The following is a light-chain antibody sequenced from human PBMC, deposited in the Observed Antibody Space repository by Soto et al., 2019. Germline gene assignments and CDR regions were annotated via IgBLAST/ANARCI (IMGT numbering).Light chain of an antibody. J-gene: IGKJ1*01. CDR2: DAS. V-gene: IGKV3-15*01. CDR3: QQFNNWPRT. Sequence: ETVMTQSPATLSVSPGERATLSCRASQSVSSKLAWYQQKPGQAPRLLIYDASTRATGIPARFSGSGSGTEFTLTISSLQSEDFAVYYCQQFNNWPRTFGQGTKVDIK. CDR1: QSVSSK.